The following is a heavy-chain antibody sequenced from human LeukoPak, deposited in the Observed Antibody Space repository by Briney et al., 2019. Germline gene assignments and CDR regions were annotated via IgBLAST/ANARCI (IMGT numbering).Heavy chain of an antibody. D-gene: IGHD3-16*01. Sequence: GGSLRLSCTASGFTFSTYWIHWVRQAPGKGLVWVSQIKFDGSLASYADSVKGRFTISRDNAKNTLHLQMNSLGTEDTAVYYCVTGHYDSRMYFDLWGRGTLVTVSS. J-gene: IGHJ2*01. CDR2: IKFDGSLA. CDR1: GFTFSTYW. CDR3: VTGHYDSRMYFDL. V-gene: IGHV3-74*01.